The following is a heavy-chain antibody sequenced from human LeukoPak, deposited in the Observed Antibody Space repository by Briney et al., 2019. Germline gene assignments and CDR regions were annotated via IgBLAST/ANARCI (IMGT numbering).Heavy chain of an antibody. CDR1: GGSFSGYY. CDR3: ASSGGHAFDY. D-gene: IGHD2-8*02. J-gene: IGHJ4*02. V-gene: IGHV4-34*01. CDR2: INHSGST. Sequence: SETLSLTCAVYGGSFSGYYWSWIRQPPGKGLEWIGEINHSGSTNYNPSLKSRVTISVDTSKNQFSLKLSSVTAADTAVYYCASSGGHAFDYWGQGTLVTVSS.